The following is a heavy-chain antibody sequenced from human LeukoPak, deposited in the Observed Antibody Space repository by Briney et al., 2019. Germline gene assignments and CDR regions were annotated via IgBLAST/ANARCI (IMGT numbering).Heavy chain of an antibody. CDR1: GGSISSGNYY. J-gene: IGHJ6*03. Sequence: SQTLSLTCSVSGGSISSGNYYWSWIRQPAGKGLEWIGRIYTSGSTNYNPSLKSRVTISLDTSKNQFSLKLSYVTAADTAMYYCATCLRPEYQLVSYYNYYMDVWGKGTTVTVSS. V-gene: IGHV4-61*02. CDR2: IYTSGST. D-gene: IGHD2-2*01. CDR3: ATCLRPEYQLVSYYNYYMDV.